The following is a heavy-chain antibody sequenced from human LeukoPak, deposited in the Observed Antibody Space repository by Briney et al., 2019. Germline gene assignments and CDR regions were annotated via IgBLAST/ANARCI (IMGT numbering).Heavy chain of an antibody. J-gene: IGHJ4*02. D-gene: IGHD3-22*01. CDR1: GGSFSGYY. CDR2: INHSGST. Sequence: KSSETLSLKCAVYGGSFSGYYWSWIRQPPGKGLEWIGEINHSGSTNYNPSLKSRVTISVDTSKNQFSLKLSSVTAADTAVYFCARGPPTDYYDSSGFYYVFDYWGQGTLVTVSS. CDR3: ARGPPTDYYDSSGFYYVFDY. V-gene: IGHV4-34*01.